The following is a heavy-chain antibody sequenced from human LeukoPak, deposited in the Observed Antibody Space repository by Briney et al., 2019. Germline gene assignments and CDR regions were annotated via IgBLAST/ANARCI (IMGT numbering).Heavy chain of an antibody. J-gene: IGHJ6*03. Sequence: SVKVSCKASGGTFSSYAISWVRQAPGQGLEWMGGIIPIFGTANYAQKFQGRVTITADESTSTAYMALSSLRSEDTAVYYCARGPKVTMVRGDYYYYMDVWGKGTTVTISS. CDR1: GGTFSSYA. D-gene: IGHD3-10*01. CDR2: IIPIFGTA. CDR3: ARGPKVTMVRGDYYYYMDV. V-gene: IGHV1-69*13.